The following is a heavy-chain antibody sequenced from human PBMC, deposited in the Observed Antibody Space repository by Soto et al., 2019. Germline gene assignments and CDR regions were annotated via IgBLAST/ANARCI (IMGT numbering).Heavy chain of an antibody. J-gene: IGHJ6*02. CDR1: GYSFTSYW. CDR2: IDPSDSYT. V-gene: IGHV5-10-1*01. CDR3: ARLAMATRRGYYGMDV. D-gene: IGHD5-12*01. Sequence: EVQLVQSGAEVKKPGESLRISCKGSGYSFTSYWISWVRQMPGKGLEWMGRIDPSDSYTNYSPSFQGHVTISADKSIRTAYLEWSSLKASDTDMYYCARLAMATRRGYYGMDVWGQGTTVTVSS.